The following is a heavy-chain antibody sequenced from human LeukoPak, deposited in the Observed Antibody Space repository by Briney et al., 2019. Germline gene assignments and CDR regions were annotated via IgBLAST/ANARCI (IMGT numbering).Heavy chain of an antibody. D-gene: IGHD1-1*01. J-gene: IGHJ5*02. V-gene: IGHV4-38-2*02. CDR1: DYSISSGYY. CDR2: IFHSGST. CDR3: ARTGSSRSWFDR. Sequence: PSETLSLTCTVSDYSISSGYYWGWIRQPPGRGLEWIASIFHSGSTYYNPSLKSRVTISVDTSKNQFSLKLSYVIAADTAVYYCARTGSSRSWFDRWGQGTLVTVSS.